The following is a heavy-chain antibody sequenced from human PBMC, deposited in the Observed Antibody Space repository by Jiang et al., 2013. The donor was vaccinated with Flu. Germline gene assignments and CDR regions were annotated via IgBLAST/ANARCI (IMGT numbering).Heavy chain of an antibody. CDR2: IYYSGST. CDR3: ARDEGIQLSFT. J-gene: IGHJ4*02. Sequence: GKGLEWIGYIYYSGSTNYNPSLKSRVTISVDTSKNQFSLKLSSVTTADTAMYYCARDEGIQLSFTWGQGKSGHRLL. D-gene: IGHD1-1*01. V-gene: IGHV4-59*01.